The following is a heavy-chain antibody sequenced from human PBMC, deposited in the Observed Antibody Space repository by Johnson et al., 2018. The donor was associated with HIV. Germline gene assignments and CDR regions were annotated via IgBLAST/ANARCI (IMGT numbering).Heavy chain of an antibody. V-gene: IGHV3-7*01. CDR2: ITQDGSDK. CDR1: GFTFSSYW. J-gene: IGHJ3*02. Sequence: VQLVESGGGVVRPGGSLRLSCAASGFTFSSYWMSWVRQAPGKGLEWVANITQDGSDKYYGASVNGRFTISRDNAKNSLYLQLKSLRAEDTAVYYCASSGSGWYYDAFDIWGQGTMVTVSS. D-gene: IGHD6-19*01. CDR3: ASSGSGWYYDAFDI.